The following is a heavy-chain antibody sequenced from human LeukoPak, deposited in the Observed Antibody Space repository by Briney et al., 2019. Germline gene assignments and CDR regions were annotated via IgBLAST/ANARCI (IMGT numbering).Heavy chain of an antibody. CDR2: ISYDGSNK. Sequence: GGSLRLSCAASGFTFSSYGMHWVRQAPGKGLEWVAVISYDGSNKYYADSVKGRFTISRDNSKNTLYLQMNSLRAEDTAVYYCARPYGSGSYPYFDYRGQGTLVTVSS. J-gene: IGHJ4*02. V-gene: IGHV3-30*03. CDR3: ARPYGSGSYPYFDY. D-gene: IGHD3-10*01. CDR1: GFTFSSYG.